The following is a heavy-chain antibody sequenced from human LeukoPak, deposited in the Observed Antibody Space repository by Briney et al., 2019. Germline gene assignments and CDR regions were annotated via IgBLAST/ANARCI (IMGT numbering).Heavy chain of an antibody. D-gene: IGHD3-10*01. CDR3: ARDVRHGVRGLPFDL. CDR2: INPSGGST. J-gene: IGHJ4*02. Sequence: ASVKVSCKASGYTFTSYYMHWVRQAPGQGLEWMGIINPSGGSTSYAQKFQGRVTMTRDMSTSTVYMELSSLRSEDTAVYYCARDVRHGVRGLPFDLWGQGTLVTVSS. V-gene: IGHV1-46*01. CDR1: GYTFTSYY.